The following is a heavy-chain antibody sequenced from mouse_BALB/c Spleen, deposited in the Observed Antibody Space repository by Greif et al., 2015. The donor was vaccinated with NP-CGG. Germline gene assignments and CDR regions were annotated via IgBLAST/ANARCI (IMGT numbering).Heavy chain of an antibody. CDR2: INPSTGYT. V-gene: IGHV1-7*01. J-gene: IGHJ4*01. Sequence: QVYVKQSGAELAKPGASVKMSCKASGYTFTSYWMHWVKQRPGQGLEWIGYINPSTGYTEYNQKFKDKATSTTDKSSSTAYMQLSSLTSEDSAVYYCASYYGSSHAMDYWGQGTSVTVSS. D-gene: IGHD1-1*01. CDR1: GYTFTSYW. CDR3: ASYYGSSHAMDY.